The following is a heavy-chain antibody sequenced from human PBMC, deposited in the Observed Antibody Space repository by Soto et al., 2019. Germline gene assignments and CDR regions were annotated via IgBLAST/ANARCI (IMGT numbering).Heavy chain of an antibody. V-gene: IGHV3-48*02. Sequence: GGSLRLSCAASGFTFSSYSMNWVRQAPGKGLEWVSYISSSSSTTYYADSVKGRFTISRDNAKNSLYLQMNSLRDEDTAVYYWAKDSHYSSSWYDLNWFDPWGQGTLVNVSS. CDR2: ISSSSSTT. D-gene: IGHD6-13*01. CDR3: AKDSHYSSSWYDLNWFDP. J-gene: IGHJ5*02. CDR1: GFTFSSYS.